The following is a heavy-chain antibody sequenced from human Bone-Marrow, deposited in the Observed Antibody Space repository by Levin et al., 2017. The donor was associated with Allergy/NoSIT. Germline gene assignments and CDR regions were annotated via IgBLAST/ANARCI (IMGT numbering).Heavy chain of an antibody. J-gene: IGHJ4*02. CDR1: GFTFNHYG. CDR2: ISYAGDKQ. D-gene: IGHD1-26*01. CDR3: AKMMYSGSYEGGFDY. Sequence: AGGSLRLSCAASGFTFNHYGMQWVRQAPGKGLEWVAFISYAGDKQHYGDSVKGRFTISRDNSKNTLFLQMNSPRPEDTAIYYCAKMMYSGSYEGGFDYWGQGTLVTVPS. V-gene: IGHV3-30*18.